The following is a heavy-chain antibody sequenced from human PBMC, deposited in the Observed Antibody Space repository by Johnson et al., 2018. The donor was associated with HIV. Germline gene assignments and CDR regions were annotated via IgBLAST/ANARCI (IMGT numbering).Heavy chain of an antibody. CDR3: ARGWEYCSSTSCPTPDAFDI. Sequence: QVQLVESGGGVVQPGRSLRLSCAASGFTFSSYAMHWVRQAPGKGLEWVAVISYDGSNKYYADSVKGRFTISRDNSKNTLYLQMNSLRAEDTAVYYCARGWEYCSSTSCPTPDAFDIWGQGTMVTFSS. V-gene: IGHV3-30-3*01. CDR1: GFTFSSYA. CDR2: ISYDGSNK. J-gene: IGHJ3*02. D-gene: IGHD2-2*01.